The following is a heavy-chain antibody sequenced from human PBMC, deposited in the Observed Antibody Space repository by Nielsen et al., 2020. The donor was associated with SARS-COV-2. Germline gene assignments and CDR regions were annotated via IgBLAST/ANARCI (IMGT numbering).Heavy chain of an antibody. CDR3: ARHLPEYYYDSSGYYFDY. V-gene: IGHV4-31*03. CDR2: IYYSGST. J-gene: IGHJ4*02. D-gene: IGHD3-22*01. Sequence: SETLSLTCTVSGGSISSGGYYWSWIRQHPGKGLEWIGYIYYSGSTDYNPSLKSRVTISVDTSKNQFSLKLSSVTAADTAVYYCARHLPEYYYDSSGYYFDYRGQGTLVTVSS. CDR1: GGSISSGGYY.